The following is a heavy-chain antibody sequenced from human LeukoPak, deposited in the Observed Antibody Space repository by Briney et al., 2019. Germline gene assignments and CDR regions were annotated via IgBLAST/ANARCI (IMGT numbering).Heavy chain of an antibody. Sequence: GASVKVSCKASGYTFSSYGISWVRQGPGQGLEWMGWISAYNGNTNYAQKLQGRVTMTTDTSTSTAYMELRSLRSDDTAVYYCARDSIEYYDFWSGYFLLAFDIWGQGTMVTVSS. CDR3: ARDSIEYYDFWSGYFLLAFDI. CDR1: GYTFSSYG. J-gene: IGHJ3*02. V-gene: IGHV1-18*01. D-gene: IGHD3-3*01. CDR2: ISAYNGNT.